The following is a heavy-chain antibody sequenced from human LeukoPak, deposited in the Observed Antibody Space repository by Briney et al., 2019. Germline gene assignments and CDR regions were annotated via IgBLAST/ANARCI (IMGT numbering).Heavy chain of an antibody. Sequence: SETLSLTCTVSGGSMSPYYWNWIRQPPGKGLEWIGYIYYSGSTNYNPSLKSRVTISIDTSKNQFSLKLSSVIAADTAVYYCARPKRDDVGNSFYYYGMDVWGQGTTVTVSS. CDR1: GGSMSPYY. J-gene: IGHJ6*02. CDR3: ARPKRDDVGNSFYYYGMDV. CDR2: IYYSGST. V-gene: IGHV4-59*01. D-gene: IGHD4-23*01.